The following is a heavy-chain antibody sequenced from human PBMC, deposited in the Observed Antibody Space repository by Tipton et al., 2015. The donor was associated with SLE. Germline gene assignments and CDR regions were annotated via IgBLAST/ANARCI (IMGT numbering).Heavy chain of an antibody. CDR3: ATSSGTEHYFDY. V-gene: IGHV3-21*05. CDR1: GFNLGAYE. CDR2: ISSRSYI. Sequence: SLRLSCAASGFNLGAYEMNWVRQAPGKGLEWISYISSRSYIFYADSVKGRFTISRDNAKKSLYLQMNSLRDEDTAVYYCATSSGTEHYFDYWGQGTLVTVSS. J-gene: IGHJ4*02. D-gene: IGHD3-10*01.